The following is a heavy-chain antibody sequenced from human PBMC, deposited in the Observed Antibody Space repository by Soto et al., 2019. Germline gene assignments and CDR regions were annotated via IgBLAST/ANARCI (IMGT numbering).Heavy chain of an antibody. CDR1: GFTVDTYW. CDR3: ARLSGDHSAFFSYGMDA. D-gene: IGHD2-21*01. V-gene: IGHV3-74*01. CDR2: INSDGTII. J-gene: IGHJ6*02. Sequence: PGGSLRLSCAASGFTVDTYWVNWVGQAPGKGPEWLSGINSDGTIISYADSVKGRFTISRDNARNTLSLQMNSLRADDTAVYYCARLSGDHSAFFSYGMDAWAQATTVTLSS.